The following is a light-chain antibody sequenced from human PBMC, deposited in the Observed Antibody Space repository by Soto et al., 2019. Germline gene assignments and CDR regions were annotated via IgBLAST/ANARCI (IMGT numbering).Light chain of an antibody. V-gene: IGLV2-14*01. CDR1: NSDGGAYGY. CDR3: ASYISIGTRV. J-gene: IGLJ3*02. Sequence: QSALTQPASVSGSPGQSITISCTGINSDGGAYGYVSWYQLHSGMAPKLVIYEVRNRPSGVSDRVSGSKSGNAASLTVSGPQTDDEADYFCASYISIGTRVFGGGTKLTVL. CDR2: EVR.